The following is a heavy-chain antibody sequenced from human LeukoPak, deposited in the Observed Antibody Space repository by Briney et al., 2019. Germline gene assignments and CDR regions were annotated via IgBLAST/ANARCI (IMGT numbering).Heavy chain of an antibody. CDR1: GFTFSSYG. V-gene: IGHV3-30*18. J-gene: IGHJ4*02. CDR2: ISYDGSNI. CDR3: AKDFHSGY. Sequence: GRSLRLSCAASGFTFSSYGMHWVRQAPGKGLEWVAVISYDGSNIYYADSVKGRFTISRDNSKNTLYLQMNSLRADDTAVYYCAKDFHSGYWGQGTLVTVSS.